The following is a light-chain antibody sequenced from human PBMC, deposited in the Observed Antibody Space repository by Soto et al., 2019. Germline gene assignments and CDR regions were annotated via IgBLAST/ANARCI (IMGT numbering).Light chain of an antibody. CDR2: DTS. V-gene: IGLV7-43*01. CDR1: TGAVTSRSH. CDR3: LLNTGDAWV. J-gene: IGLJ3*02. Sequence: QAVVTQEPSLTVSPGGTVTVTCASSTGAVTSRSHSNWFQQKPGQTPRPLIYDTSKKYSWTPARFSGSLLGGKAALTLSAVQPEDEADYYCLLNTGDAWVFGGGTKVTVL.